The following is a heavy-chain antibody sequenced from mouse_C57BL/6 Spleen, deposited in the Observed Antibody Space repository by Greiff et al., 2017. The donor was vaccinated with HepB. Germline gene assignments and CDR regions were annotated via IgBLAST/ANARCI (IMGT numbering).Heavy chain of an antibody. Sequence: QVQLKQSGPGLVQPSQSLSITCTVSGFSLTSYGVHWVRQSPGKGLEWLGVIWSGGSTDYNAAFISRLSISKDNSKSQVFFKMNRLQADDTAIYYWASSNWGYAMDYWGQGTSVTVSS. CDR3: ASSNWGYAMDY. CDR1: GFSLTSYG. J-gene: IGHJ4*01. V-gene: IGHV2-2*01. D-gene: IGHD4-1*01. CDR2: IWSGGST.